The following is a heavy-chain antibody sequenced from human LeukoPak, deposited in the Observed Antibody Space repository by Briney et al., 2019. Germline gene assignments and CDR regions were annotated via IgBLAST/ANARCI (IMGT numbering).Heavy chain of an antibody. CDR3: ATSDDSNPFDAFDM. V-gene: IGHV4-34*01. D-gene: IGHD1-26*01. J-gene: IGHJ3*02. CDR2: INHSGNT. Sequence: SETLSLTCAVYGGSFSAYYWSWVRQPPGKGLEWIGEINHSGNTNYNPSLKSRVTISVDTSKNQFSLKLGSVTAADTAVYYCATSDDSNPFDAFDMWGQGTMVTVSS. CDR1: GGSFSAYY.